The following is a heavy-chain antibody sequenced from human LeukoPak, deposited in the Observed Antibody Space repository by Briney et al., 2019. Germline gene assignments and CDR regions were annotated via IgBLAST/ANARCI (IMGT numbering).Heavy chain of an antibody. CDR1: GFTFSSYA. Sequence: GGSLRLSCSASGFTFSSYAMHWVRQAPGKGLEYVSAISSNGGSTYYADSVKGRFTISRDNAKNLLYLQMNSLRAGDTAIYYCVRDQDEDRGSTTFDRWGQGTLVTVSS. CDR3: VRDQDEDRGSTTFDR. CDR2: ISSNGGST. D-gene: IGHD1-26*01. V-gene: IGHV3-64*04. J-gene: IGHJ4*02.